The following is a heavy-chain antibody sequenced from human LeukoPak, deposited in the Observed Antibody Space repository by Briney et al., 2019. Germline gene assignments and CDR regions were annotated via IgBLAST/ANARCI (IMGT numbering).Heavy chain of an antibody. Sequence: PGGSLRLSCAVSGFTFSNYAMTWVRQPPGKGLEWIGHIYNSGSTNYNPSLKGRVTMSVATSKNQFSLHLSSVTAADTAVYYCARSAFLVTAPGLYYFDYWGQGTLVAVSS. CDR3: ARSAFLVTAPGLYYFDY. CDR1: GFTFSNYA. V-gene: IGHV4-59*10. CDR2: IYNSGST. J-gene: IGHJ4*02. D-gene: IGHD6-13*01.